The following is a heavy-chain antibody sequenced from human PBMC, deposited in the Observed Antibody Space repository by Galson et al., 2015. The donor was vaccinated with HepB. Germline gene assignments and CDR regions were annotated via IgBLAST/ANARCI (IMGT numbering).Heavy chain of an antibody. CDR1: GFTFSDYY. Sequence: SLRLSCAASGFTFSDYYMSWIRQAPGKGLEWVSYISSSGSTIYYADSVKGRFTISRDNAKNSLYLQMNSLRAEDTAVYYCARVAIFGVVISYYFDYWGQGTLVTVSS. CDR3: ARVAIFGVVISYYFDY. J-gene: IGHJ4*02. CDR2: ISSSGSTI. D-gene: IGHD3-3*01. V-gene: IGHV3-11*01.